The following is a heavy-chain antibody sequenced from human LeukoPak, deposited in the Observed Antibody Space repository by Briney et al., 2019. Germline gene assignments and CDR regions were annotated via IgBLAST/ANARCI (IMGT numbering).Heavy chain of an antibody. CDR2: IYYSGST. D-gene: IGHD6-13*01. V-gene: IGHV4-31*03. J-gene: IGHJ5*02. CDR1: GGSISSGGYY. Sequence: SETLSLTCTVSGGSISSGGYYWSWIRQHPGKGLEWIGYIYYSGSTYYNPSLKSRVTISVDTSKNQFSLKLSSVTAADTAVYYCARGSSSWAHNWFDPWGKGTLVTVSS. CDR3: ARGSSSWAHNWFDP.